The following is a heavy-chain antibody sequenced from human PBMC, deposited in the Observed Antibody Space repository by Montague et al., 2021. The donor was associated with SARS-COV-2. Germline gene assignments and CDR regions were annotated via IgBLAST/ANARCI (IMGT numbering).Heavy chain of an antibody. CDR1: GFTFSSYG. V-gene: IGHV3-33*01. D-gene: IGHD2-2*01. J-gene: IGHJ6*02. CDR2: IWYDGSNK. CDR3: AREPLERGHQLLWEVYYYYGMDV. Sequence: SLRLSCAASGFTFSSYGMHWVRQAPGKGLEWVAVIWYDGSNKYYADSVKGRFTISRDNSKNTLYLQMNSLRAEDTAVYYCAREPLERGHQLLWEVYYYYGMDVWGQGTTVTVSS.